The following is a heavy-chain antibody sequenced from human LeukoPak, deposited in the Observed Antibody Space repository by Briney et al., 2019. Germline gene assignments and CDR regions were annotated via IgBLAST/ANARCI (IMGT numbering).Heavy chain of an antibody. CDR1: GFTFSSYW. CDR2: INSDGSST. Sequence: PGGSLRLSCAASGFTFSSYWMHSVRQAPGKGLVWVSRINSDGSSTSYADSVKGRFTISRDNAKNTLYLQMNSLRAEDTAVYYCAREGSSGWYGPLGYWGQGTLVTVSS. V-gene: IGHV3-74*01. D-gene: IGHD6-19*01. CDR3: AREGSSGWYGPLGY. J-gene: IGHJ4*02.